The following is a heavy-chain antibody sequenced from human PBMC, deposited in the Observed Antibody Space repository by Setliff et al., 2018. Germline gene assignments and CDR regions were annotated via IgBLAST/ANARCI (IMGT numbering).Heavy chain of an antibody. Sequence: ASVKVSCKTSGYTFTDFAMKWVRQAPGQGLEWMGWINTNTGSPTYAPGFKGRFVFSLDTSVSTAYLQFSGLKPEDPAMYYCARASRFAASGWNGDHYMDDWG. V-gene: IGHV7-4-1*02. CDR3: ARASRFAASGWNGDHYMDD. CDR1: GYTFTDFA. D-gene: IGHD1-1*01. CDR2: INTNTGSP. J-gene: IGHJ6*03.